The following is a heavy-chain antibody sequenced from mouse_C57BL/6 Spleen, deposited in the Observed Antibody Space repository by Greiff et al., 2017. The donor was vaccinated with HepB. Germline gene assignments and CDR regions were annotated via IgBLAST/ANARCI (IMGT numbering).Heavy chain of an antibody. Sequence: VKLQQSGAELARPGASVKMSCKASGYTFTSYTMHWVKQRPGQGLEWIGYINPSSGYTKYNQKFKDKATLTADKSSSTAYMQLSSLTSEDSAVYYCARGYYGSSYGFAYWGQGTLVTVSA. V-gene: IGHV1-4*01. D-gene: IGHD1-1*01. J-gene: IGHJ3*01. CDR2: INPSSGYT. CDR3: ARGYYGSSYGFAY. CDR1: GYTFTSYT.